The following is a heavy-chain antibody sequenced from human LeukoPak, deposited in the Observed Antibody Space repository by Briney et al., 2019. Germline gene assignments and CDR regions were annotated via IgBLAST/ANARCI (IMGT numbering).Heavy chain of an antibody. Sequence: ASVKVSCKASGYTFNTYGITWVRQAPGQGLEWMGWNSAYNGDTNFAQKFQGRVSMMTDTSTSTAYMELRSLRSDDTAIYYCARASTRAAATGYDPWGQGSLVTVSS. J-gene: IGHJ5*02. D-gene: IGHD6-13*01. CDR2: NSAYNGDT. V-gene: IGHV1-18*01. CDR1: GYTFNTYG. CDR3: ARASTRAAATGYDP.